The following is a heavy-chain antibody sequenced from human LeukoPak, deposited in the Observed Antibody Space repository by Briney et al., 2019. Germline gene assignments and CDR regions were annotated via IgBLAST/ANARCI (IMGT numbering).Heavy chain of an antibody. Sequence: SETLSLTCAVYGGSFSGYYWSWIRQPPGKGLEWIGSIYHSGSTYYNPSLKSRVTISVDTSKNQFSLKLSSVTAADTAVYYCARDGFLEWLPHYYYMDVWGKGTTVTVSS. D-gene: IGHD3-3*01. J-gene: IGHJ6*03. CDR2: IYHSGST. V-gene: IGHV4-34*01. CDR3: ARDGFLEWLPHYYYMDV. CDR1: GGSFSGYY.